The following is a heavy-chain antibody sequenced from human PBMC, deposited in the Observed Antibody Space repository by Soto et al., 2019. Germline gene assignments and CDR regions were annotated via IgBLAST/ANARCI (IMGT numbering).Heavy chain of an antibody. Sequence: GGSLRLSCAASGFTFSSYSMNWVRQAPGKGLEWVSSISSSSSYIYYADSVKGRFTISRDNAKNSLYLQMNSLRAEDTAVYYCARETEFWSGYHNWFDPWGQGTLVTVSS. CDR2: ISSSSSYI. D-gene: IGHD3-3*01. CDR3: ARETEFWSGYHNWFDP. CDR1: GFTFSSYS. V-gene: IGHV3-21*01. J-gene: IGHJ5*02.